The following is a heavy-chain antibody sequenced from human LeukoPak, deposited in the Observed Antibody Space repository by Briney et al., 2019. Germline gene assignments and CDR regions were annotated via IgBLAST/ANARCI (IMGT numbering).Heavy chain of an antibody. D-gene: IGHD2-2*02. CDR1: GGSISSSYY. J-gene: IGHJ4*02. Sequence: SETLSLTCTVSGGSISSSYYWGWIRQPPGKGLEWIGYIYNSGSTKYNPSLNSRVFISVDTSRNQFSLKLTSVTAADTAVYYCACYSSPGGWGVFDYWGQGALVTVSS. CDR2: IYNSGST. CDR3: ACYSSPGGWGVFDY. V-gene: IGHV4-61*05.